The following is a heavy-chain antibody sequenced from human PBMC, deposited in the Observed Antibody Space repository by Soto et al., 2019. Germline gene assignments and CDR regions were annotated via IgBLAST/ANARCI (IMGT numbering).Heavy chain of an antibody. CDR3: ARGFYLREDGANWFDP. J-gene: IGHJ5*02. D-gene: IGHD1-26*01. Sequence: ASVKVSCKASGYTFTSYDINWVRQATGQGLEWMGWMNPNSGNTGYAQKFQGRVTMTRNTSISTAYMELGSLRSEDTAVYYCARGFYLREDGANWFDPWGQGTLVTVSS. V-gene: IGHV1-8*01. CDR1: GYTFTSYD. CDR2: MNPNSGNT.